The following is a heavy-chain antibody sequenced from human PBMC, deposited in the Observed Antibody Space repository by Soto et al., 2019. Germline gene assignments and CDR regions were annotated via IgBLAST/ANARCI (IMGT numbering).Heavy chain of an antibody. Sequence: SPVKVSWRAVGYSFTSYGISWQRQAPGQGLEWMGWISAYNGNTNYAQKLQGRVTMTTDTSKSTAYMELRSLRSDDTAVYYCARDGYSSSWDKDSFDYWGQGILVTVSS. CDR3: ARDGYSSSWDKDSFDY. CDR1: GYSFTSYG. CDR2: ISAYNGNT. V-gene: IGHV1-18*01. J-gene: IGHJ4*02. D-gene: IGHD6-13*01.